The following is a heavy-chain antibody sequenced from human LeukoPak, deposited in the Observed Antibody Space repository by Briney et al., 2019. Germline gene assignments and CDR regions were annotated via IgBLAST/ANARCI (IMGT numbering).Heavy chain of an antibody. J-gene: IGHJ4*02. Sequence: GGSLRLSCAASGFTFSSYGMHWVRQAPGKGLEWVAFIRYDGSNKYYADSVKGRFTISRDNSKNTLYLQMSSLRAEDTAVYYCAKEGSGWYQSPYYFDYWGQGTLVTVSS. D-gene: IGHD6-19*01. CDR1: GFTFSSYG. V-gene: IGHV3-30*02. CDR2: IRYDGSNK. CDR3: AKEGSGWYQSPYYFDY.